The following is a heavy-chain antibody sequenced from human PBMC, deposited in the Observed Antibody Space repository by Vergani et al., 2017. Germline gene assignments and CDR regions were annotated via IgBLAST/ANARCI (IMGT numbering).Heavy chain of an antibody. V-gene: IGHV4-4*02. D-gene: IGHD3-22*01. CDR3: ARKEASSGYLWTWPFDI. CDR2: IYHSGST. Sequence: QLQLQESGPGLVKPSETLSLTCTVSGGSISSSNWWSWVRQPPGKGLEWIGEIYHSGSTNYNPSLKSRVTISVDKSKNQFSLKLSSVTAADTAVYYCARKEASSGYLWTWPFDIWGQGTTVTVSS. J-gene: IGHJ6*02. CDR1: GGSISSSNW.